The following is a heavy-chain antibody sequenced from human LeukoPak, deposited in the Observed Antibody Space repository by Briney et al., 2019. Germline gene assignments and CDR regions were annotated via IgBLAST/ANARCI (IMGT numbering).Heavy chain of an antibody. V-gene: IGHV3-53*01. CDR3: ARSPAGPRLPYYFDY. CDR2: IYSGGST. CDR1: GFTVSSNY. Sequence: PGGSLRLSCAASGFTVSSNYMSWVRQAPGKGLEWVSVIYSGGSTYYADSVKGRFTISRDNSKNTLYLQMNSLRAEDTAVYYCARSPAGPRLPYYFDYWAREPWSPSPQ. D-gene: IGHD6-25*01. J-gene: IGHJ4*02.